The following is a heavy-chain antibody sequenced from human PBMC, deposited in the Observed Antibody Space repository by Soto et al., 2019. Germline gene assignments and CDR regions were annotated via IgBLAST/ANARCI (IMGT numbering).Heavy chain of an antibody. CDR1: GFTFSSYW. D-gene: IGHD5-18*01. V-gene: IGHV3-74*01. Sequence: GGSLRLSCAASGFTFSSYWMHWVRQAPGKGLVWVSRINSDGSSTSYADSVKGRFTISRDNAKNTPYLQMNRLRAEDTAVYYFARWVIGWSYGDYYYYGMDVWGQGTTVTVSS. CDR3: ARWVIGWSYGDYYYYGMDV. CDR2: INSDGSST. J-gene: IGHJ6*02.